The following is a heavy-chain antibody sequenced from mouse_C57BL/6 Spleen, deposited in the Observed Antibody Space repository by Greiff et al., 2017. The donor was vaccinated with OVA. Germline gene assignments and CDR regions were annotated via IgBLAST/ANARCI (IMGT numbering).Heavy chain of an antibody. CDR3: TYYYGSSYDYAKDY. D-gene: IGHD1-1*01. Sequence: EVQLQQSGAELVRPGASVKLSCTASGFNIKDDYMHWVKQRPEQGLEWIGWIDPENGDTEYASKFQGKATITADTSSNTAYLQLSSLTSEDTAVYYCTYYYGSSYDYAKDYWGQGTSGTVSS. V-gene: IGHV14-4*01. J-gene: IGHJ4*01. CDR2: IDPENGDT. CDR1: GFNIKDDY.